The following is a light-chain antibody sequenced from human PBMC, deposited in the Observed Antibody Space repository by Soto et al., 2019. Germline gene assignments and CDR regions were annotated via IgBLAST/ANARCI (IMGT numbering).Light chain of an antibody. CDR2: AAT. CDR3: QQYKDWSLIT. CDR1: QSISIY. V-gene: IGKV1-39*01. J-gene: IGKJ5*01. Sequence: DIQMTQSPSSLSAYVGDRVTIACRASQSISIYLNWYQQKPGKAPKLLIYAATRLQSGVPSRFSGSGSGTEFTLTIRSLQSEDFAVYYCQQYKDWSLITFGQGTQREIK.